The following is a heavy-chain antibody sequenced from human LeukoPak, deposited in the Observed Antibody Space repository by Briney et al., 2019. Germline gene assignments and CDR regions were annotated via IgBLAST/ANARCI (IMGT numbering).Heavy chain of an antibody. CDR3: AKEYLGYFDY. CDR2: IHYDGARS. Sequence: GGSLRLSCAASGFTFSGYGMHWVRQAPGKGLEWVAFIHYDGARSYYADSVKGRFTISRDNSRNTLYLQMNSLRAEDTAVYYCAKEYLGYFDYWGQGTLVTVSS. J-gene: IGHJ4*02. D-gene: IGHD3-16*01. CDR1: GFTFSGYG. V-gene: IGHV3-30*02.